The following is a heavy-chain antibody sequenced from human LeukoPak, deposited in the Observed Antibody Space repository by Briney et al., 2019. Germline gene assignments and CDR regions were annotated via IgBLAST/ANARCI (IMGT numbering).Heavy chain of an antibody. Sequence: PGGSLRLSCAASGFTFSGYAMNWVRQAPGKGLEWVSSTNASGGSTYYADSVKGRFTISRDNSKNTLYLQMNSLRAEDTALYYCAKDKAVATIRYYFDYWGQGTLVTVSS. CDR3: AKDKAVATIRYYFDY. V-gene: IGHV3-23*01. D-gene: IGHD5-12*01. CDR2: TNASGGST. CDR1: GFTFSGYA. J-gene: IGHJ4*02.